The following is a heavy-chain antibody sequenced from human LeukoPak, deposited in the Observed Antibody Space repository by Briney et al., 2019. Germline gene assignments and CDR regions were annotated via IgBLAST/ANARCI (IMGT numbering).Heavy chain of an antibody. CDR1: GGSFSGYY. V-gene: IGHV4-34*01. J-gene: IGHJ5*02. CDR3: ARNSHRTAPYSSSWHPKGQNWFDP. D-gene: IGHD6-13*01. CDR2: INHSGST. Sequence: PSETLSLTCAVYGGSFSGYYWSWIRQPPGKGLEWIGEINHSGSTNYNPSLKSRVTISVDTSKNQFSLKLSSVTAADTAVYYCARNSHRTAPYSSSWHPKGQNWFDPWGQGTLVTVSS.